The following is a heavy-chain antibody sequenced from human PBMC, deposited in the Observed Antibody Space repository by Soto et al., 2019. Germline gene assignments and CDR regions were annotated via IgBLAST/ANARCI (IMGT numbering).Heavy chain of an antibody. J-gene: IGHJ6*03. CDR1: GFTFSSYG. V-gene: IGHV3-33*01. Sequence: GESLKISCAASGFTFSSYGMHWVRQAPGKGLEWVAVIWYDGSNKYYADSVKGRFTISRDNSKNTLYLQMNSLRAEDTAVYYCARDPQVVTAIPYYYYYMDVWGKGTTVTVSS. CDR2: IWYDGSNK. CDR3: ARDPQVVTAIPYYYYYMDV. D-gene: IGHD2-21*02.